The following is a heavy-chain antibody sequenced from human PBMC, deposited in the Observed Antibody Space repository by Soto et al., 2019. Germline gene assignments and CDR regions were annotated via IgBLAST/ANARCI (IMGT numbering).Heavy chain of an antibody. D-gene: IGHD3-10*01. Sequence: QVHLVQSGAEVKRPGSSVRVSCRASGGTFYTYAFTWVRQAPGQGLEWMGGITPMIGTTKYAQKFHGRVTFAADESASTASMVLSNLRSDDTAVYYCARDVSVMTSVFGFWGQGTLITVSS. V-gene: IGHV1-69*01. J-gene: IGHJ4*02. CDR2: ITPMIGTT. CDR1: GGTFYTYA. CDR3: ARDVSVMTSVFGF.